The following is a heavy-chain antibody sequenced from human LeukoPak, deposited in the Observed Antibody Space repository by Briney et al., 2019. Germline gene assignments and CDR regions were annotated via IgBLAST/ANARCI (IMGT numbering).Heavy chain of an antibody. Sequence: SETLSLTCTVSGGSIGGGSLYWSWIRQAAGKGLEWIGYIYYSGSTNYNPSLKSRVTISVDTSKNQFSLKLSSVTAADTAVYYCASQTFAAWPPDYWGQGTLVTVSS. CDR3: ASQTFAAWPPDY. V-gene: IGHV4-61*10. CDR1: GGSIGGGSLY. CDR2: IYYSGST. D-gene: IGHD3-16*01. J-gene: IGHJ4*02.